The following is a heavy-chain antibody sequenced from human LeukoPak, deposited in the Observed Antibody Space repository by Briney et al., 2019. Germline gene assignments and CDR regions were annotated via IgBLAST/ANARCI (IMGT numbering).Heavy chain of an antibody. D-gene: IGHD1-26*01. CDR3: ARVAGSVDY. Sequence: SVKVSCKASGGTFSSYAISWVRQAPGQGLEWMGGIIPIFGTANYAQKFQGRVTITKDTSMTTAYMELGGLRSEDTAIYYCARVAGSVDYWGQGTLVTVSS. J-gene: IGHJ4*02. V-gene: IGHV1-69*05. CDR2: IIPIFGTA. CDR1: GGTFSSYA.